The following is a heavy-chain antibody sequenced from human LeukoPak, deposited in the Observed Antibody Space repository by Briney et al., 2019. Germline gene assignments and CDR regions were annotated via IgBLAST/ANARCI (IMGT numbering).Heavy chain of an antibody. D-gene: IGHD3-10*01. CDR2: IFGGNTT. V-gene: IGHV3-53*01. CDR1: GFIVSSDY. CDR3: ARRPRGVNYGYC. J-gene: IGHJ4*02. Sequence: GGSLRLSCAASGFIVSSDYMSWVRQAPGKGLEWVSVIFGGNTTYYADSVKGRFTISRDNSKNMVYLQMKSLRDEDTAIYYCARRPRGVNYGYCWGQGTLVTVSS.